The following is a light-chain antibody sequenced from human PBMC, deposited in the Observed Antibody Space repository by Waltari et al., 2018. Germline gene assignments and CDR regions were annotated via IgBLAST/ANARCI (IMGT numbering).Light chain of an antibody. CDR2: WAS. Sequence: DIVMTQSPDSLTVSLGERATVNRKSSQSVLSSSNNKNFLAWYQQKPGQPPKLLIYWASTRGSGVPDRFSGSGSGTDFTLTISSLQAEDVAVYYCQQYYINPPTFGQGTKVEIK. J-gene: IGKJ1*01. V-gene: IGKV4-1*01. CDR1: QSVLSSSNNKNF. CDR3: QQYYINPPT.